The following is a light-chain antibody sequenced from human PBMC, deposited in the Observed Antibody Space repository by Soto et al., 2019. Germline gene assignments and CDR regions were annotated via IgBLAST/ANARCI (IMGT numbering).Light chain of an antibody. V-gene: IGKV3-20*01. CDR3: QPYGTSPFT. Sequence: VLTQSPGTLSLPPGERATLSCRASERISSNFLAWYQQRPGQAPRLLIYGASTRASGIPDRFSGSGSGTDFALTISRLEPEDFALYYCQPYGTSPFTFGPGTTVEIK. CDR1: ERISSNF. J-gene: IGKJ3*01. CDR2: GAS.